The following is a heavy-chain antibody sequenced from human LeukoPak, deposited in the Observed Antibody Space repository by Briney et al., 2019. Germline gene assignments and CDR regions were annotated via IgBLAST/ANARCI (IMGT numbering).Heavy chain of an antibody. V-gene: IGHV4-38-2*02. J-gene: IGHJ6*03. Sequence: SETLSLTCTVSGYSISSGYYWDWIRQPPGKGLEWIGTIYRSGSTYYNPSLNSRVTISVDTSKNQFSLKLRSVAAADTAVYYCARGKSRGDYYYLDVWGKGTTVTVSS. CDR3: ARGKSRGDYYYLDV. CDR1: GYSISSGYY. CDR2: IYRSGST.